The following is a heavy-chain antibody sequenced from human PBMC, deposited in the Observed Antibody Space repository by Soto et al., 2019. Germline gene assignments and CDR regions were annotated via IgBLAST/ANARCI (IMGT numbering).Heavy chain of an antibody. CDR2: INPKSGGT. CDR1: GYTFTGYY. V-gene: IGHV1-2*02. CDR3: ARFRAAASTFISKYWYFDL. D-gene: IGHD6-13*01. J-gene: IGHJ2*01. Sequence: QVQLVQSGAEVKKPGASVKVSCKASGYTFTGYYMHWVRQAPGQGLEWVGWINPKSGGTNYAQKFQGRVTMTRDTSISTAYMELSRLRSDDTAVYYCARFRAAASTFISKYWYFDLWGRGTLVTVSS.